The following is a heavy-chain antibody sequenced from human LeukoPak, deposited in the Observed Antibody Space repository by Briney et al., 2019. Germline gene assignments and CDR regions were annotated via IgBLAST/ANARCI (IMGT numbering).Heavy chain of an antibody. Sequence: GESLKISCKGSGYSFTTYWISWVRQMPGKGLEWMGRVDPSDSYTNYSPSFEGHVTISADKSISTAYLQWSALKASDTAMYYCARQGGILFDPWGQGTLVTVSS. CDR3: ARQGGILFDP. D-gene: IGHD6-13*01. J-gene: IGHJ5*02. CDR1: GYSFTTYW. V-gene: IGHV5-10-1*01. CDR2: VDPSDSYT.